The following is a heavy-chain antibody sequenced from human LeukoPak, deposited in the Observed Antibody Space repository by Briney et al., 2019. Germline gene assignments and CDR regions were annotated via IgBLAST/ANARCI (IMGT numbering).Heavy chain of an antibody. CDR1: GFSVSVNY. Sequence: GGSLRLSCAASGFSVSVNYMNWVRQAPGKGLEWVSAISGSGGSTYYADSVKGRFTISRDNSKNTLYLQMNSLRAEDTAVYYCAKCGGGGDCYYFDYWGQGTLVTVSS. CDR2: ISGSGGST. D-gene: IGHD2-21*01. V-gene: IGHV3-23*01. J-gene: IGHJ4*02. CDR3: AKCGGGGDCYYFDY.